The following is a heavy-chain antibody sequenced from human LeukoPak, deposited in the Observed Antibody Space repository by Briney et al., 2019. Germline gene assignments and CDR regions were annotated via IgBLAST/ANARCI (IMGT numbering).Heavy chain of an antibody. V-gene: IGHV1-8*01. CDR3: ARGDSSGWYQSSLYYFDY. CDR1: GYTSTSYD. CDR2: MNPNSGNT. D-gene: IGHD6-19*01. Sequence: ASVKVSCKASGYTSTSYDINWVRQATGQGLEWMGWMNPNSGNTGYAQKFQGRVAMTRNTSISTAYMELSSLRSEDTAVYYCARGDSSGWYQSSLYYFDYWGQGTLVTVSS. J-gene: IGHJ4*02.